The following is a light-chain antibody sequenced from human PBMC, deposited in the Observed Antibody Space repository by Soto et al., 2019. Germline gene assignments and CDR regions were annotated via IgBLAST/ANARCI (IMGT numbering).Light chain of an antibody. J-gene: IGKJ1*01. CDR1: QTVSGSY. Sequence: EIVLTQSAGTLSSSPGERATLSCRASQTVSGSYLAWFQQKPGQTPRLLIYAASTRAAGVPGRFSGSGSGTDFSLTINRLELEDFAVYYCQHYGPAPWTFGQGTKVEIK. CDR2: AAS. V-gene: IGKV3-20*01. CDR3: QHYGPAPWT.